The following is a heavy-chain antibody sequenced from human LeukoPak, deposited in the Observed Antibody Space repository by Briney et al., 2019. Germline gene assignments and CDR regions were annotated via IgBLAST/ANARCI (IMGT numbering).Heavy chain of an antibody. CDR3: AAGHRPLGSGSYIRS. Sequence: SVRVSCKASGFTFTSSAVQWVRQARGQRLEWIGWIVVGSGNTNYAQKFQERVTITRDMSTSTAYMELSSLRSEDTAVYYCAAGHRPLGSGSYIRSWGQGTLVTVSS. CDR2: IVVGSGNT. CDR1: GFTFTSSA. J-gene: IGHJ5*02. D-gene: IGHD3-10*01. V-gene: IGHV1-58*01.